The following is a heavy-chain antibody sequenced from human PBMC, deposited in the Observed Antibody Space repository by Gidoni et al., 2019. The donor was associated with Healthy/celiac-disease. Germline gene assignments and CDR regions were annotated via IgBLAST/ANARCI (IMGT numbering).Heavy chain of an antibody. CDR1: GFTFSSYS. J-gene: IGHJ4*02. V-gene: IGHV3-48*01. CDR2: ISSSSSTI. CDR3: ETRGVYDILTGYYIGG. Sequence: EVQLVESGGGLVQPGGSLRLSCAASGFTFSSYSMNWVRPAPGKGLEWVSYISSSSSTIYYADSVKGRFTISRDNAKNSLYLQMNSLRAEDTAVYYCETRGVYDILTGYYIGGWGQGTLVTVSS. D-gene: IGHD3-9*01.